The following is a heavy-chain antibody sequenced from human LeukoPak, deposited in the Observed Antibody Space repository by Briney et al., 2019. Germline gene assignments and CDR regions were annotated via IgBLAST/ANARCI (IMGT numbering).Heavy chain of an antibody. CDR2: IYSGGST. D-gene: IGHD3-22*01. J-gene: IGHJ4*02. V-gene: IGHV3-53*01. Sequence: GGSLRLSCAASGFTVSSNYMSWVRQAPGKGLEWVSVIYSGGSTYYADSVKGRFTISRDNSKNTLYLQMNSLRAEDTAVYYCAREWYYYDSSGYYDYWGRGTLVTVSS. CDR3: AREWYYYDSSGYYDY. CDR1: GFTVSSNY.